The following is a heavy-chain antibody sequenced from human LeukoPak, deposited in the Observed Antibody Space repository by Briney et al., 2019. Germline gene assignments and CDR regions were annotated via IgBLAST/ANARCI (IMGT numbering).Heavy chain of an antibody. J-gene: IGHJ4*02. Sequence: GGSLRLSCAASGFTFNSFFLNWVRLTPGRELEWLACISQDGSETFYMDSVRGRFTISRDNTKNSLYLQMNSLRAEDTAVYYCAKLSITIFFGFWGQGTLVTVSS. D-gene: IGHD3-9*01. CDR1: GFTFNSFF. CDR3: AKLSITIFFGF. V-gene: IGHV3-7*03. CDR2: ISQDGSET.